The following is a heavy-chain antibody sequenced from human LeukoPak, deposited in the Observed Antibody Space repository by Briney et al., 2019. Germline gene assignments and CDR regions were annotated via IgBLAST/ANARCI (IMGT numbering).Heavy chain of an antibody. CDR3: AKNSIVGATPVFDP. CDR1: GFSFSNYG. V-gene: IGHV3-30*18. D-gene: IGHD1-26*01. J-gene: IGHJ5*02. Sequence: PGGTLRLSCAASGFSFSNYGMSWVRQAPGKGLEWVAVISYDGSNKYYADSVKGRFTISRDNSKNTLYLQMNSLRAEDTAVYYCAKNSIVGATPVFDPWGQGTLVTVSS. CDR2: ISYDGSNK.